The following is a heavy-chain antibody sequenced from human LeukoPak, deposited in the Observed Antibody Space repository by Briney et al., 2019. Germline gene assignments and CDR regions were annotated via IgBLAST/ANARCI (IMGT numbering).Heavy chain of an antibody. D-gene: IGHD3-22*01. CDR1: GFTVSSNY. CDR2: IYSGGST. Sequence: GGSLRLSCAASGFTVSSNYMSWVRQAPGKGLEWVSVIYSGGSTYYADSVKGRFTISRDNSKNTLYLQMNSLRAEDTAVYYCAKDSYYYYDSSGYYPYWGQGTLVTVSS. V-gene: IGHV3-53*01. J-gene: IGHJ4*02. CDR3: AKDSYYYYDSSGYYPY.